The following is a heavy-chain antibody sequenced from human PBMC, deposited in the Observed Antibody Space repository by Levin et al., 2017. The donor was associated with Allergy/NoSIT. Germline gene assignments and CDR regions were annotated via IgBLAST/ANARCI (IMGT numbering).Heavy chain of an antibody. J-gene: IGHJ6*02. CDR2: ISWNSGSI. V-gene: IGHV3-9*01. CDR1: GFTFDDYA. D-gene: IGHD5-18*01. CDR3: AKDMGGYSFHLNYYGMDV. Sequence: GGSLRLSCAASGFTFDDYAMHWVRQAPGKGLEWVSGISWNSGSIGYADSVKGRFTISRDNAKNSLYLQMNSLRAEDTALYYCAKDMGGYSFHLNYYGMDVWGQGTTVTVSS.